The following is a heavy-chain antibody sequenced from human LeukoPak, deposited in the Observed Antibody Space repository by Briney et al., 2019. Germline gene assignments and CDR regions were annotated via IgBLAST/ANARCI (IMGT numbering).Heavy chain of an antibody. D-gene: IGHD2-2*01. J-gene: IGHJ4*02. CDR2: INPNSGGI. V-gene: IGHV1-2*02. CDR1: GYTFTGYY. Sequence: GASVKVSCKASGYTFTGYYMHWVRQAPGQGPEWMGWINPNSGGINYAQKFRGRVTMTRDTSINTAYMELNSLISDDTAFYYCATIGSCDSTRCSPTKWGQGTLVTVS. CDR3: ATIGSCDSTRCSPTK.